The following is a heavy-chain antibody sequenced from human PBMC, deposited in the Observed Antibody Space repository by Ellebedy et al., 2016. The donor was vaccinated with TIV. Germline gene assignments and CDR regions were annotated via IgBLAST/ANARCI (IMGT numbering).Heavy chain of an antibody. CDR3: ARLWASGSLDS. CDR2: VYYTGST. D-gene: IGHD1-26*01. J-gene: IGHJ4*02. V-gene: IGHV4-59*12. CDR1: GGSINSYY. Sequence: MPSETLSLTCTVSGGSINSYYWSWIRQPPGKGLEWIGYVYYTGSTNSNPSLKSRLNISLDKSKNQFSLQLTSGTAADTAVYYWARLWASGSLDSWGQGALVTVSS.